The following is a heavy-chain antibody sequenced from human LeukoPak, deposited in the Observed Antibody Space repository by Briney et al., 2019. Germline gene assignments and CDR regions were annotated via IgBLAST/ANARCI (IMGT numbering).Heavy chain of an antibody. CDR2: IIPIFGTA. CDR3: AREGSGSYYSY. D-gene: IGHD3-10*01. J-gene: IGHJ4*02. Sequence: ASVKVSCKASGGTFSSYAISWVRQAPGQGLEWMGGIIPIFGTANYAQKFQGRVTITAEKSTSTAYMELSSLRSEDTAVYYCAREGSGSYYSYWGQGTLVTVSS. V-gene: IGHV1-69*06. CDR1: GGTFSSYA.